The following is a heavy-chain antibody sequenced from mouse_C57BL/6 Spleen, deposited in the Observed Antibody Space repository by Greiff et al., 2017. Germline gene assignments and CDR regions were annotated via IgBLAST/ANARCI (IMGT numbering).Heavy chain of an antibody. Sequence: VQLQQSGAELARPGASVKLSCTASGYTFTTYTMHWVKQRPVQGLQWIGYINHSSGYTKSNQKFKNKATLTADKSSSTAYMQLSSLTAEDSASYYCARSGSSAFAYWGQGTPVTVSA. CDR1: GYTFTTYT. CDR3: ARSGSSAFAY. CDR2: INHSSGYT. V-gene: IGHV1-4*01. J-gene: IGHJ3*01. D-gene: IGHD1-1*01.